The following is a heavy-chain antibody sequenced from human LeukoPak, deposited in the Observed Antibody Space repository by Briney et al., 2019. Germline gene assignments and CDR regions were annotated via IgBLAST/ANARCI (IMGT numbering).Heavy chain of an antibody. CDR3: ARGGFLEWSFDY. J-gene: IGHJ4*02. D-gene: IGHD3-3*01. CDR2: IYTSGST. CDR1: GGSISSYY. V-gene: IGHV4-4*07. Sequence: SQTLSLTCTVSGGSISSYYWSWIRQPAGKGLEWIGRIYTSGSTNYNPSLKSRVTMSVDTSKNQFSLKLSSVTAADTAVYYCARGGFLEWSFDYWGQGTLVTVSS.